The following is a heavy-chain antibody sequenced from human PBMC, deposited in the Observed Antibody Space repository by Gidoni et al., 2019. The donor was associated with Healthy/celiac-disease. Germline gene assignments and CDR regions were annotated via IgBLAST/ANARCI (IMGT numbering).Heavy chain of an antibody. CDR1: GGTFRSYA. D-gene: IGHD6-13*01. V-gene: IGHV1-69*06. CDR3: ASPKIAAAGSPQENDAFDI. CDR2: IIPIFGTA. Sequence: QVQLVQSGAEVKKPGSSVTVSCKASGGTFRSYAISWVRQAPGQGLEWRGGIIPIFGTANYAQKCQGRVTITADKSTSTAYMELSSLRSEDTAVYYCASPKIAAAGSPQENDAFDIWGQGTMVTVSS. J-gene: IGHJ3*02.